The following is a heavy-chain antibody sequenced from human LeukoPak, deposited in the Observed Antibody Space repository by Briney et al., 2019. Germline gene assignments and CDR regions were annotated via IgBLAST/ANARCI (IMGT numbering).Heavy chain of an antibody. CDR2: ISSSGSTI. CDR1: GFTFSSYA. Sequence: GGSLRLSCAASGFTFSSYAMSWIRQAPGKGLEWVSYISSSGSTIYYADSVKGRFTISRDNAKNSLYLQMNSLRAEDTAVYYCARDGFRLDIVVVPAAPAGGMDVWGQGTTVTVSS. J-gene: IGHJ6*02. D-gene: IGHD2-2*01. V-gene: IGHV3-11*01. CDR3: ARDGFRLDIVVVPAAPAGGMDV.